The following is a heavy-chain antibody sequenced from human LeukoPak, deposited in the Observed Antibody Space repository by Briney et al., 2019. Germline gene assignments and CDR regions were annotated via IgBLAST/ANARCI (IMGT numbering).Heavy chain of an antibody. J-gene: IGHJ4*02. CDR3: ARDKVVGATHFDY. CDR1: GFTFSSYS. V-gene: IGHV3-7*01. CDR2: IKQDGGEI. D-gene: IGHD1-26*01. Sequence: GGSLRLSCAASGFTFSSYSMNWVRQAPGKGLEWVANIKQDGGEIYYVDSVKGRFTISRDNAKNSLSLQMNSLRAEDTAVYYCARDKVVGATHFDYWGQGTLVTVSS.